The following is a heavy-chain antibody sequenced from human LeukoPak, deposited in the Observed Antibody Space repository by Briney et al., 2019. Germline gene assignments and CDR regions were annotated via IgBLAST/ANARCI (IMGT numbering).Heavy chain of an antibody. V-gene: IGHV4-34*01. Sequence: SETLSLTCAVYGGSFSGYYWSWIRKPPGKGLEWIGEINHSGSTNYNPSLKSRVTISVDTSKNQFSLKLSSVTAADTAVYYCARGGITGTRWFDPWGQGTLVTVSS. CDR1: GGSFSGYY. CDR3: ARGGITGTRWFDP. J-gene: IGHJ5*02. D-gene: IGHD1-7*01. CDR2: INHSGST.